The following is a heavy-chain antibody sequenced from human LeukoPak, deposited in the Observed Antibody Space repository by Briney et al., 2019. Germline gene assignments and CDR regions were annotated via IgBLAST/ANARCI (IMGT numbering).Heavy chain of an antibody. Sequence: SETLSLTCTVSGASVRSHYWSWIRQTPGKGLEWMGYRFYIGRTNYNPSLGSRVAISLDTSENQFSLRLTAVTAADTAVYYCARRDGDNYDFDYWGQGILVTVSS. D-gene: IGHD5-24*01. CDR2: RFYIGRT. CDR3: ARRDGDNYDFDY. CDR1: GASVRSHY. V-gene: IGHV4-59*02. J-gene: IGHJ4*02.